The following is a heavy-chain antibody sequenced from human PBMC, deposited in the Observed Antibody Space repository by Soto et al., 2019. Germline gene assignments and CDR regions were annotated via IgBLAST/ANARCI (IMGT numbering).Heavy chain of an antibody. CDR1: GGTFSSYA. Sequence: SVKVSCKSSGGTFSSYAISWVRQAPGQGLEWMGGIIPIFGTANYAQKFQGRVTITADESTSTAYMELSSLRSEDTAVYYCARVDYDYAWGSYRSSYHFDYWGKGTLVNVSS. J-gene: IGHJ4*02. V-gene: IGHV1-69*13. D-gene: IGHD3-16*02. CDR3: ARVDYDYAWGSYRSSYHFDY. CDR2: IIPIFGTA.